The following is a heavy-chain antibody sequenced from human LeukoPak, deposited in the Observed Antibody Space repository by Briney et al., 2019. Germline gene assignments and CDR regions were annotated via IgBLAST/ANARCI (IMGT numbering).Heavy chain of an antibody. CDR3: ARDLAWGAY. D-gene: IGHD4/OR15-4a*01. J-gene: IGHJ4*02. CDR2: ITSSSGSI. CDR1: GFTFSIYT. Sequence: PGGSLRLSCVASGFTFSIYTMSWVRQAPGKGLERVSSITSSSGSIYSADSVKGRLTISRDNAKNSLYLEMNSLRDEDTAVYYCARDLAWGAYWGQGTLVTVSS. V-gene: IGHV3-21*01.